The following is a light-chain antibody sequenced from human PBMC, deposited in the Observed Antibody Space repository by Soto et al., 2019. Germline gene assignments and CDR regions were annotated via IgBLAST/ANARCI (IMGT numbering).Light chain of an antibody. J-gene: IGLJ3*02. CDR2: GNS. CDR3: PSYDRTLSGGV. V-gene: IGLV1-40*01. CDR1: SSNIGAGYD. Sequence: QSVLTQPPSVSGAPGQRVTISCTGSSSNIGAGYDVHWYQQLPGTAPKLLIYGNSNRPSGVPDRFSGSKSGTSASLAITGLRDEVEVDFYCPSYDRTLSGGVFGGGIMLTVL.